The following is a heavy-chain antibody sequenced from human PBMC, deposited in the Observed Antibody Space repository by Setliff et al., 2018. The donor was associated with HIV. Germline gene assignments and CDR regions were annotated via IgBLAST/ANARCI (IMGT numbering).Heavy chain of an antibody. CDR3: ASFSPPFDY. CDR2: IYTSGST. CDR1: GGSISSYY. D-gene: IGHD3-3*01. Sequence: SETLSLTCTVSGGSISSYYWSWIRQPPGKGLEWIGYIYTSGSTNYNPSLKSRVTISVDTSKNQFSLKLSSVTAADTAVYYCASFSPPFDYWGQGTLVTVSS. J-gene: IGHJ4*02. V-gene: IGHV4-4*09.